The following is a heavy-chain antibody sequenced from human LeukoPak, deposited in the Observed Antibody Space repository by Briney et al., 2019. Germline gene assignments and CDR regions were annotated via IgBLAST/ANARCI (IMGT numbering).Heavy chain of an antibody. D-gene: IGHD4-23*01. CDR2: ISTYTGRA. CDR1: GYRFNVYD. Sequence: GASVKVSCKTSGYRFNVYDILWVRQAPGHGLDYVGWISTYTGRAEYAQKFQRRVSVITDTSTSTAYLELTNLTSSDTGLYYCARADGTNSGTNAFDVWGLGTMVTVAS. J-gene: IGHJ3*01. V-gene: IGHV1-18*01. CDR3: ARADGTNSGTNAFDV.